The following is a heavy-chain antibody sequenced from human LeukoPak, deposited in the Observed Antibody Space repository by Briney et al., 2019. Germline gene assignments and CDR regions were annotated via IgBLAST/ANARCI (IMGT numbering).Heavy chain of an antibody. CDR2: ISYDGSNK. D-gene: IGHD2-2*01. Sequence: PGGSLRLSCAASGFTFSSYGMHGVRQAPGKGLEWVAVISYDGSNKYYADSVKGRFTISRDNYKKTLYLQMNRLREEDTAVYYCXKDLRYCSSTSCYPXYYYXMDVWGKGTTVTVX. CDR1: GFTFSSYG. CDR3: XKDLRYCSSTSCYPXYYYXMDV. V-gene: IGHV3-30*18. J-gene: IGHJ6*03.